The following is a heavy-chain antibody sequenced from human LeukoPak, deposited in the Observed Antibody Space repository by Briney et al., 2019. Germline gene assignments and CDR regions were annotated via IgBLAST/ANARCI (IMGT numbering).Heavy chain of an antibody. V-gene: IGHV3-7*03. J-gene: IGHJ4*02. CDR1: GFTFSNFV. D-gene: IGHD2-2*01. Sequence: GGSLRLSCAASGFTFSNFVMSWVRQAPGKGLEWVANIRQDGGVKYYMDSAKGRFTLSRDNAKSSLYLQMNSLRVEDTAMYFCARTVVVVVGASDYFDYWGQGTLVTVSS. CDR2: IRQDGGVK. CDR3: ARTVVVVVGASDYFDY.